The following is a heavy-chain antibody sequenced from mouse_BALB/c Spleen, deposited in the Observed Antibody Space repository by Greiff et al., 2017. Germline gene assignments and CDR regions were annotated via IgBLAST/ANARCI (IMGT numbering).Heavy chain of an antibody. CDR3: AREMALLRLLAWFAY. CDR1: GYTFTSYV. CDR2: INPYNDGT. D-gene: IGHD1-2*01. V-gene: IGHV1-14*01. Sequence: VQLKESGPELVKPGASVKMSCKASGYTFTSYVMHWVKQKPGQGLEWIGYINPYNDGTKYNEKFKGKATLTSDKSSSTAYMELSSLTSEDSAVYYCAREMALLRLLAWFAYWGQGTLVTVSA. J-gene: IGHJ3*01.